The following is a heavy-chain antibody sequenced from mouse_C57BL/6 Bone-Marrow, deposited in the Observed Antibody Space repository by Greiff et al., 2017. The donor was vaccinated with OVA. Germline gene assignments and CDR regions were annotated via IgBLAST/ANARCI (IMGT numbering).Heavy chain of an antibody. CDR3: ASGNYFAY. V-gene: IGHV1-49*01. CDR2: FTMYSDAT. Sequence: LHQSGAELVRPGSSVKLSCTASYFAFMASAMHWVKQRPGHGLEWIGSFTMYSDATEYSENFKGKATLTANTSSSTAYMELSSLTSEDSAVYYCASGNYFAYWGQGTRVTVSA. D-gene: IGHD2-1*01. CDR1: YFAFMASA. J-gene: IGHJ3*01.